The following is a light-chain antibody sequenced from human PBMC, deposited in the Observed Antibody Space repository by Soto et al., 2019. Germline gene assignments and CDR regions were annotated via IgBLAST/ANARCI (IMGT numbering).Light chain of an antibody. V-gene: IGKV3-15*01. Sequence: EILMAQSPATLSVSPGGKGTLSCRASQNIRRSLAWYQQKPGQAPRLLIYQESARATGIPARFIGGGSGTEFTLTISSLQSEDFAVYSCLQYHNLWSFGQGTNVEI. J-gene: IGKJ1*01. CDR1: QNIRRS. CDR3: LQYHNLWS. CDR2: QES.